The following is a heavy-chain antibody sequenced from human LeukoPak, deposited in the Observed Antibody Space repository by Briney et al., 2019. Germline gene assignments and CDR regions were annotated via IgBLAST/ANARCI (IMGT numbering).Heavy chain of an antibody. CDR2: IYYSGSI. V-gene: IGHV4-39*01. CDR3: ARHDNWNFGINY. CDR1: GGSISSSSYY. D-gene: IGHD1-1*01. J-gene: IGHJ4*02. Sequence: SETLSLTCTVSGGSISSSSYYWGWIRRPPGEGLEWIGTIYYSGSIYYNPSLKSRVTISVDTSKNQFSLKLSSVTAADTAVYYCARHDNWNFGINYWGQGTLVTVSS.